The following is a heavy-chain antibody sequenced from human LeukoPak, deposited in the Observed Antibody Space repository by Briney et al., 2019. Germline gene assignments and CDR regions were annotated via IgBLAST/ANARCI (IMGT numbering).Heavy chain of an antibody. J-gene: IGHJ6*03. CDR1: GGSITSYY. V-gene: IGHV4-4*07. D-gene: IGHD3-16*01. Sequence: SETLSLTCTVSGGSITSYYWSWIRQPAGKGLEWIGRIYTSGSTNYNPSLKGRVTMSVDTSKNQFSLKLSSVTAADTAVYYCASLGSRPVLGSLYYYMDVWGKGTTDTVSS. CDR2: IYTSGST. CDR3: ASLGSRPVLGSLYYYMDV.